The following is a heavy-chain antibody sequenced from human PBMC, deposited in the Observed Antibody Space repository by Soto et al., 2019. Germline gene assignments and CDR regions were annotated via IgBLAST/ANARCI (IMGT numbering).Heavy chain of an antibody. CDR2: ISAYNGDT. J-gene: IGHJ3*02. CDR3: ARDRRQFVPNSVKFDI. V-gene: IGHV1-18*01. CDR1: GYTFRNYG. Sequence: QVQLVQSGPELKKPGASVKVSCKASGYTFRNYGINWVRQAPGHGLEWMGWISAYNGDTNYAPKFQGRVTMATDTPTSTAYTELRSLKSDDTAVYYCARDRRQFVPNSVKFDIWGQGTTGTVSS. D-gene: IGHD6-6*01.